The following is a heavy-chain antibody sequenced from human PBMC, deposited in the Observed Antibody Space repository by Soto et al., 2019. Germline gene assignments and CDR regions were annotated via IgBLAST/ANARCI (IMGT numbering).Heavy chain of an antibody. CDR3: ARDTGWGLGY. CDR2: IYYSGGT. Sequence: PSETLSLTCAVSGDSINSNYCWTWVRQPPGKGLEWIAEIYYSGGTSYNPSLKSRVTIPMDKSKNQFSLNLTSVTAADTAMYYCARDTGWGLGYWGQGTLVTVSS. D-gene: IGHD6-19*01. J-gene: IGHJ4*02. CDR1: GDSINSNYC. V-gene: IGHV4-4*02.